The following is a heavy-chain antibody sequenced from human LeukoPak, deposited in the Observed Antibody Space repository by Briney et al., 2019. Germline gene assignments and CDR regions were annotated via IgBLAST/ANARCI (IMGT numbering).Heavy chain of an antibody. CDR3: ARALSDSSDY. CDR1: GFTFSNYW. CDR2: IRQDGSET. J-gene: IGHJ4*02. D-gene: IGHD3-22*01. Sequence: GGSLRLSCAASGFTFSNYWMSWVRQAPGKGLEWVANIRQDGSETYYVDSVKGRFTISRDNAKNSLYLQMNSLRAEDTAVYYCARALSDSSDYWGQGTLVTVSS. V-gene: IGHV3-7*01.